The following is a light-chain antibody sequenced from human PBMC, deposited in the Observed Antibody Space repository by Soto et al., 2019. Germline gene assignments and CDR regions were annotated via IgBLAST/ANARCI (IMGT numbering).Light chain of an antibody. Sequence: QSVLTQPASVSGSPGQSITISCTGTSSDVGGYDYVSWCQHHPGRAPKLMIYDVSNRPSGVSNRFSGAKSDNTASLTISGLQAEDEADYYCSSYTSGSTYVFGTGTKVTVL. J-gene: IGLJ1*01. CDR3: SSYTSGSTYV. V-gene: IGLV2-14*01. CDR1: SSDVGGYDY. CDR2: DVS.